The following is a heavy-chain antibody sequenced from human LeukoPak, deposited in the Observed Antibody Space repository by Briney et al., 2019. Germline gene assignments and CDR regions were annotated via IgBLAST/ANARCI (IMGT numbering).Heavy chain of an antibody. CDR1: GFTFRSYW. CDR3: ARDPNVVIVSASCFGY. J-gene: IGHJ4*02. CDR2: INEDGSEK. V-gene: IGHV3-7*01. D-gene: IGHD2-15*01. Sequence: PGGSLRLSCAGSGFTFRSYWMTWVRQAPGKGLEWVANINEDGSEKYFVQSVKGRFTISRDNSKNSVYLQMNSLRAEDTAVYYCARDPNVVIVSASCFGYWGQGTLVTVSS.